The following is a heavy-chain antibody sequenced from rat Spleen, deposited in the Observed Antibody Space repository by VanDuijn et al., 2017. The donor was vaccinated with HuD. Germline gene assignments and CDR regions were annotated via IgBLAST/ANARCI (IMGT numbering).Heavy chain of an antibody. CDR3: TRQGNNFWYFDF. V-gene: IGHV5-25*01. D-gene: IGHD4-5*01. J-gene: IGHJ1*01. CDR1: GFTFSNYY. Sequence: EVQLVESGGGLVQPGKSMRLSCAASGFTFSNYYMAWVRQAPTKGLEWVTSISPGGGNTYYRDSVKGRFTVSRHDEKSTLYLQMDSLRSEDTATYYCTRQGNNFWYFDFWGPGTMVTVSS. CDR2: ISPGGGNT.